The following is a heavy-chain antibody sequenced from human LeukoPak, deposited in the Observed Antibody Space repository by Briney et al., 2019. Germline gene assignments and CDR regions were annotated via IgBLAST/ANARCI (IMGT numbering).Heavy chain of an antibody. CDR3: ANLPGIAAAGTDY. CDR2: IRYDGSNK. J-gene: IGHJ4*02. CDR1: GFTFSSYG. Sequence: GGSLSLSCAASGFTFSSYGMHWVRQAPGKGLEWVAFIRYDGSNKYYADSVKGRFTISRDNSKNTLYLQMNSLRAEDTAVYYCANLPGIAAAGTDYWGEGTLVTVSS. D-gene: IGHD6-13*01. V-gene: IGHV3-30*02.